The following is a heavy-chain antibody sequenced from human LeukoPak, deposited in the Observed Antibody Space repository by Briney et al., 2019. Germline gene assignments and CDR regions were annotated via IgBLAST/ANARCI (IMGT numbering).Heavy chain of an antibody. Sequence: GGSLRLSCAASGFTFRKYWVAWVRQAPGQGRVWVATIAANGNDKDYEDSVKGRFTISRDNARNSLSLQIDSLRAEDTALYYCVRDVFFQFDYWGQGAPVTVSS. V-gene: IGHV3-7*03. CDR1: GFTFRKYW. CDR3: VRDVFFQFDY. J-gene: IGHJ4*02. CDR2: IAANGNDK.